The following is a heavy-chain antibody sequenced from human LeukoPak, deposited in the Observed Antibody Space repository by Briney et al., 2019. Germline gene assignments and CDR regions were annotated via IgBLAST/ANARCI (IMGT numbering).Heavy chain of an antibody. D-gene: IGHD2-21*01. CDR1: GYTLTELS. CDR3: ARESRSIVVVARTGFDY. V-gene: IGHV1-69*06. CDR2: IIPIFGTA. Sequence: AASVKVSCKVSGYTLTELSMHWVRQAPGQGLEWMGGIIPIFGTANYAQKFQGRVTITADKSTSTAYMELSSLRSEDTAVYYCARESRSIVVVARTGFDYWGQGTLVTVSS. J-gene: IGHJ4*02.